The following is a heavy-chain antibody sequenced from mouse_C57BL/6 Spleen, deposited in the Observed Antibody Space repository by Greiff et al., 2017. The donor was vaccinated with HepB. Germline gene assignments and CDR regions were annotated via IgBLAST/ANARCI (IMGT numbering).Heavy chain of an antibody. CDR2: INPYNGDT. V-gene: IGHV1-20*01. J-gene: IGHJ2*01. CDR1: GYSFTGYF. D-gene: IGHD2-2*01. Sequence: VQLKESGPELVKPGDSVKISCKASGYSFTGYFMNWVMQSHGKSLEWIGRINPYNGDTFYNQKFKGKATLTVDKSSSTAHMELRSLTSEDSAVYYCARLVTTGRDPHFDYWGQGTTLTVSS. CDR3: ARLVTTGRDPHFDY.